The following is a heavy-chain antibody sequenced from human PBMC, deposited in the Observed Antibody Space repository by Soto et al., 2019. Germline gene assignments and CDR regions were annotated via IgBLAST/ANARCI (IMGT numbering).Heavy chain of an antibody. J-gene: IGHJ4*02. V-gene: IGHV4-39*01. CDR2: IYYSGST. CDR1: GGSISSSSYY. D-gene: IGHD4-17*01. CDR3: AWTGLYGDYLFDY. Sequence: QLQLQESGPGLVKPSETLSLTCTVSGGSISSSSYYWGWIRQPPGKGLEWIGRIYYSGSTYYNPSLKSRATISVDTSKNQFSLKLSSVTAADTAVYYCAWTGLYGDYLFDYWGQGTLVTVSS.